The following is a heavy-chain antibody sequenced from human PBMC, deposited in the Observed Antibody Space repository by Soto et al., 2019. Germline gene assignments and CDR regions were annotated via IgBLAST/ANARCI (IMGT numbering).Heavy chain of an antibody. CDR1: GGSISTFY. CDR3: ARGARGSYYYYYGMEV. J-gene: IGHJ6*02. D-gene: IGHD6-6*01. V-gene: IGHV4-59*01. Sequence: PSETLSLTCTVSGGSISTFYWSWIRQTPGKGLEWIGYIYYSGITDYNPSLKGRVTLSVGTSKNQFSLNLRSVTAADTAVYYCARGARGSYYYYYGMEVWGRGATVTVSS. CDR2: IYYSGIT.